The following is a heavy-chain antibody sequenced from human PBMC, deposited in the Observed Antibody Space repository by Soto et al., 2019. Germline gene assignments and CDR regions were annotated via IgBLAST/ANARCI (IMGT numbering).Heavy chain of an antibody. D-gene: IGHD3-9*01. CDR2: IYYSGST. CDR3: ARHVRPREPVLRYFDWSPEYGMDV. J-gene: IGHJ6*02. Sequence: TSETLSLTCTVSGGSISSSSYYWGWIRQPPGKGLEWIGSIYYSGSTYYNPSLKSRVTISVDTSKNQFSLKLSSVTAADTAVYYRARHVRPREPVLRYFDWSPEYGMDVWGQGTTVTVSS. V-gene: IGHV4-39*01. CDR1: GGSISSSSYY.